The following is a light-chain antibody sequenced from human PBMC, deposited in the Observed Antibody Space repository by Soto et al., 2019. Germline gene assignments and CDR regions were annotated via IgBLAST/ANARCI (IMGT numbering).Light chain of an antibody. J-gene: IGLJ1*01. CDR3: CSYVTTPEI. V-gene: IGLV2-11*01. CDR2: DGT. CDR1: SSDVDDYRY. Sequence: QSVLAQPRSVSGSPGQLLTISCTGTSSDVDDYRYVSWYQQYPGKAPKLVIYDGTKRPSGVPDRFSGSNSGNTASLTISGLQAEGEADYYCCSYVTTPEIFGTGTKVTVL.